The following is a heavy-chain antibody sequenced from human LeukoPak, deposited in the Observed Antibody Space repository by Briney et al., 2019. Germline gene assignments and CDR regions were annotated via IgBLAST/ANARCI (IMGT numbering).Heavy chain of an antibody. CDR2: TASKTDGGAT. V-gene: IGHV3-15*07. D-gene: IGHD3-10*01. CDR1: GLTVTNAW. CDR3: TTGIRGD. J-gene: IGHJ4*02. Sequence: GGSLRLSCSASGLTVTNAWMNWVRQAPGEGLDWVGRTASKTDGGATDYAAPVKGRFTISRDDSKNTLNLQMNSLKTEDTAVYYCTTGIRGDWGQGTLVTVSS.